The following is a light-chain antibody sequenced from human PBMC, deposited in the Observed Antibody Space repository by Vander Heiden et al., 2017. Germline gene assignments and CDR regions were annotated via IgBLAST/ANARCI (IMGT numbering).Light chain of an antibody. J-gene: IGKJ2*01. V-gene: IGKV1-5*03. Sequence: DIQMTQSPSTLSASVGARVTITCRASQRINSWLAWYQQKPGTAPKLLIYKASSLESVVPTRFSGSGPETEFTLTISSLQLDDFATYYCQQYSSYSYTCGQETKVEIK. CDR2: KAS. CDR1: QRINSW. CDR3: QQYSSYSYT.